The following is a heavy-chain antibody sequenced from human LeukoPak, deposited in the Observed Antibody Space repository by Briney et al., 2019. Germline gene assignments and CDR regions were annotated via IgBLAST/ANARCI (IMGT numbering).Heavy chain of an antibody. V-gene: IGHV4-4*07. D-gene: IGHD6-19*01. CDR2: IHTSGST. CDR3: ARRDISSGWSFDY. CDR1: GGSISNYH. Sequence: PSETLSLTCTVSGGSISNYHWSWIRQPAGKGLEWISQIHTSGSTNYNPPLKSRVTMSIDTPENQLSLTIRSVTAADTAVYYCARRDISSGWSFDYWGLGILVSVSS. J-gene: IGHJ4*02.